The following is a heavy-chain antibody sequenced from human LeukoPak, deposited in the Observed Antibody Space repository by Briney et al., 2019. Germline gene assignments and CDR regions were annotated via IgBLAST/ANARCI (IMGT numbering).Heavy chain of an antibody. CDR1: GFTVSRNY. CDR3: ARNDRGAFDI. Sequence: PGGSLRLSCAASGFTVSRNYMSWVRQAPGKGLEWVSVISSGGNTYYTDSVKGRFTISRDNSKNTLYVQISSLRVEDTAVYYCARNDRGAFDIWGQGTMVTVSS. J-gene: IGHJ3*02. V-gene: IGHV3-53*01. D-gene: IGHD3-22*01. CDR2: ISSGGNT.